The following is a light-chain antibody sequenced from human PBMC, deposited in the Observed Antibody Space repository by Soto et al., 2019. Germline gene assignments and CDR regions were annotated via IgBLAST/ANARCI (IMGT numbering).Light chain of an antibody. Sequence: EIVLTQSPSTLSLSPCEIATLSCRASQSVSSSYLAWYQQKPGQAPRLLIYGASSRATGIPDRFSGSGSGTDFTLTISRLEPEDFAVYYCQKYGSSPWKFGQGTKVDIK. V-gene: IGKV3-20*01. CDR1: QSVSSSY. CDR2: GAS. CDR3: QKYGSSPWK. J-gene: IGKJ1*01.